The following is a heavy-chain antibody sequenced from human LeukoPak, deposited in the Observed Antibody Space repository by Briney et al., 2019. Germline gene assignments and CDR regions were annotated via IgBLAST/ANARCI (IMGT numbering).Heavy chain of an antibody. D-gene: IGHD3-10*01. CDR3: ARRFGELLYRGYYYYYMDV. Sequence: SETLSLTCTVSGGSISSYYWSWIRQPPGKGLEWIGYIYYSGSTNYNPSLKSRVTISVDTSKNQFSLKLSTVTAADTAVYYYARRFGELLYRGYYYYYMDVWGKGTTVTVSS. CDR2: IYYSGST. V-gene: IGHV4-59*01. J-gene: IGHJ6*03. CDR1: GGSISSYY.